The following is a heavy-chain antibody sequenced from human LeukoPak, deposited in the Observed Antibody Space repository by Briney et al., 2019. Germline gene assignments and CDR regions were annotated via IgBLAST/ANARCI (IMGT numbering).Heavy chain of an antibody. J-gene: IGHJ6*03. Sequence: SGTLSLTCTVSGDSISSYYWSWIRRPPGKGLEWIGYIYYSGSTNYNPSLKSRVTISVDTSKNQFSLKLSSVTAADTAVYYCARCYGSGPYYMDVWGKGTTVTISS. D-gene: IGHD3-10*01. V-gene: IGHV4-59*01. CDR3: ARCYGSGPYYMDV. CDR2: IYYSGST. CDR1: GDSISSYY.